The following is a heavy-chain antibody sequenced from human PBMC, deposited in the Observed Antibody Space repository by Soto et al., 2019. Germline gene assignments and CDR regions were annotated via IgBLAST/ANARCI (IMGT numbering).Heavy chain of an antibody. CDR1: GFTFSSYS. D-gene: IGHD2-15*01. V-gene: IGHV3-21*01. CDR2: ISSSSSYI. Sequence: GGSLRLSCAASGFTFSSYSMNWVRQAPGKGLEWVSSISSSSSYIYYADSVKGRFTISRDNAKNSLYLQMNSLRAEDTAVYYCASMEGYCSGGSCYAPLGSWFVYWGQGTLVTVSS. J-gene: IGHJ4*02. CDR3: ASMEGYCSGGSCYAPLGSWFVY.